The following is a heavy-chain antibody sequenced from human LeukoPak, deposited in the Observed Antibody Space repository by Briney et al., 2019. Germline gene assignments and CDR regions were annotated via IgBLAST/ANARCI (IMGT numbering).Heavy chain of an antibody. Sequence: GGSLRLSCEASGFTFSSYWMSWVRQAPGKGLEWVAHIKEDESDEYYVDSVRGRFAASRDNAKNSVNLQMNSLRVEDTAVYYCARWRGRQSEFDYWGQGTLVTVSS. CDR3: ARWRGRQSEFDY. D-gene: IGHD1-1*01. J-gene: IGHJ4*02. CDR2: IKEDESDE. CDR1: GFTFSSYW. V-gene: IGHV3-7*01.